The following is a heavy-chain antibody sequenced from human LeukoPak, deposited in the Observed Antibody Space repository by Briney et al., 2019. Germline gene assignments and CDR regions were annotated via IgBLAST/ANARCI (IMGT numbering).Heavy chain of an antibody. Sequence: GGSLRLSCAASGFTFNDYYMSWIRQAPGKGLEWLSYINIGGTNTHYADSVKSRFTISRDNAKKSLYLEMNNLRAEDTAVYYCATDGAGFDTWGQGVLVTVSS. CDR2: INIGGTNT. V-gene: IGHV3-11*01. CDR3: ATDGAGFDT. CDR1: GFTFNDYY. J-gene: IGHJ5*02.